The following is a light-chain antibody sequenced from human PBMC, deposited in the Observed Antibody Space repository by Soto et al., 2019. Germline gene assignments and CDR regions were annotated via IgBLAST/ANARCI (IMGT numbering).Light chain of an antibody. V-gene: IGLV2-11*01. CDR1: SSDVGGYNY. CDR2: DVS. J-gene: IGLJ3*02. Sequence: QSALTQPRLVSGSPGQSVTISCTGTSSDVGGYNYVSWYQQHPGKAPKVMIYDVSKRPSGVPDRFSGSKSGNTASLTISGIQAEDEADYYCCSYAGSYTWVFGGGTKLTVL. CDR3: CSYAGSYTWV.